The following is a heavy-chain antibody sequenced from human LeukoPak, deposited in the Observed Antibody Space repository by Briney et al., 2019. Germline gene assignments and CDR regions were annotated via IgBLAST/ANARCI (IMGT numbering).Heavy chain of an antibody. CDR1: GLTFSRYE. CDR3: ARGPTVQEDLDY. J-gene: IGHJ4*02. Sequence: GGSLRLSCAASGLTFSRYEMNWVRQAPGKGLEWVSYISSSGRSTYYADSVKGRFTISGDISKNTLYLQMNSLRAEDTAVYYCARGPTVQEDLDYWGQGTLVTVSS. V-gene: IGHV3-48*03. CDR2: ISSSGRST.